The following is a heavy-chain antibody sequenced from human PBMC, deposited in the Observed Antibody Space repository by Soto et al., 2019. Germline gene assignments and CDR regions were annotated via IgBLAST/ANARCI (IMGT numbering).Heavy chain of an antibody. Sequence: QVTLKESGPXXXXPTXXXXXXXXXSGXSXXXXRVXXXXXRQPPGKALEWLAHVFSNDAKSYSPSLKGRLTISRDTFRSQVVLTMTNVDPVDTATYFCARIERYSTYEYFDFWGQGTLVTVSS. J-gene: IGHJ4*02. D-gene: IGHD5-12*01. CDR3: ARIERYSTYEYFDF. CDR2: VFSNDAK. V-gene: IGHV2-26*01. CDR1: GXSXXXXRVX.